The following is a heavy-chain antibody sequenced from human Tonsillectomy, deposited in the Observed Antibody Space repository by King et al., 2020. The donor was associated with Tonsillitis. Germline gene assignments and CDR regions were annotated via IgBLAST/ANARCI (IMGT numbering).Heavy chain of an antibody. Sequence: VQLVESGGALVQPGGSLRLSCVASGFTFSTYAVSWVRQAPGKGLQWVSAISGNGAHTYDADSVKGRFTISRDNSKKTLALQMNRLRADDTAVYFCAKAGDVSCYLYERFFDYWGQGTLVTVSS. CDR1: GFTFSTYA. J-gene: IGHJ4*02. V-gene: IGHV3-23*04. D-gene: IGHD3-22*01. CDR2: ISGNGAHT. CDR3: AKAGDVSCYLYERFFDY.